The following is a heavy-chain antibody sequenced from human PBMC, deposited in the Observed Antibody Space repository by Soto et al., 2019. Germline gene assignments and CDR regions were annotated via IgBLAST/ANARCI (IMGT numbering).Heavy chain of an antibody. D-gene: IGHD2-2*03. Sequence: PSETLSLTCTVSGGSVSSGNYYCSWIRQSPGKGLEWIGYMYYGGSTNYNPSLKSRATISVDTSKNQFSLKLSSVTAADTAVYYCAREGNLGRWIQPLDSWGQGTLVTVSS. J-gene: IGHJ4*02. CDR3: AREGNLGRWIQPLDS. CDR2: MYYGGST. CDR1: GGSVSSGNYY. V-gene: IGHV4-61*01.